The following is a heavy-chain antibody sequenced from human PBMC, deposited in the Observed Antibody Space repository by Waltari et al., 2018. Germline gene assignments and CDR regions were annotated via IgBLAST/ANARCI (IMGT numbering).Heavy chain of an antibody. Sequence: QVQLQESGPGLVKPSETLSLTCTVSGGSISSYYWSWIRQPPGKGLEWIGYIYYSGSTNYNPSLKSRVTISVDTSKNQFSLKLSSVTAADTAVYYCARGQGSGWGQGTLVTVSS. CDR1: GGSISSYY. V-gene: IGHV4-59*01. J-gene: IGHJ4*02. CDR3: ARGQGSG. D-gene: IGHD6-19*01. CDR2: IYYSGST.